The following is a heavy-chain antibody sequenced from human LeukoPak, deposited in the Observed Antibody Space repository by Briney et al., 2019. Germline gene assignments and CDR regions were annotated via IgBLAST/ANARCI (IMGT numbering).Heavy chain of an antibody. CDR2: INPNSGGT. Sequence: GESLKISCKASGYTFTGYYMHWVRQAPGQGLEWMGWINPNSGGTNYAQKFQGRVTMTRDTSISTAYMELSRLRSDDTAVYYCARYGIVGASWFDPWGQGTLVTVSS. CDR3: ARYGIVGASWFDP. J-gene: IGHJ5*02. D-gene: IGHD1-26*01. CDR1: GYTFTGYY. V-gene: IGHV1-2*02.